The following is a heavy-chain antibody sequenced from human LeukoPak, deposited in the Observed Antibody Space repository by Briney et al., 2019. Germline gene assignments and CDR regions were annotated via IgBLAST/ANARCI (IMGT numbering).Heavy chain of an antibody. CDR1: GGSISSGSYY. Sequence: SETLSLTCTVSGGSISSGSYYWSWIRQPAGKGLEWIGRIYTSGSTNYNPSLKSRVTISVDTSKNQFSLKLSSVTAADTAVYYCARGSGWSAGVVDYWGQGTLVTVSS. CDR2: IYTSGST. J-gene: IGHJ4*02. V-gene: IGHV4-61*02. CDR3: ARGSGWSAGVVDY. D-gene: IGHD3-22*01.